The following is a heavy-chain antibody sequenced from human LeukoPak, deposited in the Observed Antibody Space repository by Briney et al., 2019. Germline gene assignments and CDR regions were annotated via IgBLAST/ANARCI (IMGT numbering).Heavy chain of an antibody. CDR3: AKKRGDYYDSSGYYDDY. J-gene: IGHJ4*02. Sequence: GGSLRLSCAASGFTFSSYAMSWVRQAPGKGLEWVSAISGSGGSTYYADSVKGRFTISRDNSKNTLYLQMNSLRAENTAVYYCAKKRGDYYDSSGYYDDYWGQGTLVTVSS. CDR2: ISGSGGST. D-gene: IGHD3-22*01. CDR1: GFTFSSYA. V-gene: IGHV3-23*01.